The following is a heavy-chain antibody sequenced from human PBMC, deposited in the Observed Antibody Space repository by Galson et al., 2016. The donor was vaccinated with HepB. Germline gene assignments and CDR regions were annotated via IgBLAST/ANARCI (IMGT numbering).Heavy chain of an antibody. CDR2: ISGSGDTT. CDR3: AKYNVGDQVVLGFGF. Sequence: SRRLSCAASGFTFSSFAMTWVRQAPGKGLEWVSLISGSGDTTYYTDSVKGRFTISRDNSKNTLYLQMNSLRAEDTAVYYCAKYNVGDQVVLGFGFWGQGTLVTVSS. D-gene: IGHD3-10*01. J-gene: IGHJ4*02. V-gene: IGHV3-23*01. CDR1: GFTFSSFA.